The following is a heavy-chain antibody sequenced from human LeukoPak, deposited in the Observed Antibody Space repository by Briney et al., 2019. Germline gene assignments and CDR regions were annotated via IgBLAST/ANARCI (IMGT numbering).Heavy chain of an antibody. CDR1: GGSFSGYY. CDR3: ARDSGAGKYYYDSSGYYPFAFDI. J-gene: IGHJ3*02. D-gene: IGHD3-22*01. V-gene: IGHV4-34*01. CDR2: INHSGST. Sequence: SETLSLTCAVYGGSFSGYYWSWIRQPPGKGLEWIGEINHSGSTNYNPSLKSRVTISVDTSKNQFSLKLSSVTAADTAVYYCARDSGAGKYYYDSSGYYPFAFDIWGQGTMVTVSS.